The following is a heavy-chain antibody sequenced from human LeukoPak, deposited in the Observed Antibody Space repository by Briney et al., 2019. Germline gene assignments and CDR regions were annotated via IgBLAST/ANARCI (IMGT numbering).Heavy chain of an antibody. Sequence: ASVRVSCKASGYTFTGYYMHWVRPAPGQGLERMGWINPNSGGTNYAQKFQGRVTMTRDTSISTAYMELSRLRSDDTAVYYCARARLGYYYDSSGYWFDYWGQGTLVTVSS. CDR2: INPNSGGT. V-gene: IGHV1-2*02. CDR3: ARARLGYYYDSSGYWFDY. J-gene: IGHJ4*02. CDR1: GYTFTGYY. D-gene: IGHD3-22*01.